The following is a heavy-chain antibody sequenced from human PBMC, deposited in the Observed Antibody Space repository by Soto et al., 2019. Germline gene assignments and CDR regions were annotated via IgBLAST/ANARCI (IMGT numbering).Heavy chain of an antibody. CDR1: GFTFRNYA. CDR2: INGPGDDT. V-gene: IGHV3-23*01. CDR3: AKKEEYDHVWGESPFD. D-gene: IGHD3-16*01. J-gene: IGHJ4*03. Sequence: GGSLRLSCAASGFTFRNYAMSWVRQAPGKGLEWVSSINGPGDDTYYADSVKGRFTISRDNSKNTLYLQMNSLRAEDTALYYCAKKEEYDHVWGESPFDWGQGTLVTVSS.